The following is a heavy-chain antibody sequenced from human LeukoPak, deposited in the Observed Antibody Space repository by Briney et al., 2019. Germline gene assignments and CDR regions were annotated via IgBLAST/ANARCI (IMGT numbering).Heavy chain of an antibody. CDR2: INSDGSST. D-gene: IGHD1-26*01. V-gene: IGHV3-74*01. J-gene: IGHJ4*02. CDR1: GFTFSSYW. Sequence: PGGSLRLSCAASGFTFSSYWMHWVRQAPGKGLVWVSRINSDGSSTSYADSAKGRFTISRDNAKNTPYLQMNSLRAEDTAVYYCAKDLGFIVGGGYWGQGTLVTVSS. CDR3: AKDLGFIVGGGY.